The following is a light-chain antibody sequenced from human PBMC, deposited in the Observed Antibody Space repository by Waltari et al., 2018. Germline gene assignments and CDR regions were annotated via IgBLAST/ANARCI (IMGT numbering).Light chain of an antibody. V-gene: IGLV3-25*03. CDR3: QLADSTVTYV. CDR1: TLSKQY. J-gene: IGLJ1*01. CDR2: KDT. Sequence: SHELTQPPSVSVSPGQTATITCSGETLSKQYVYWYQHNPGQAPVLFIYKDTERPSGIPDRFSGSSSGTSVTLTISGVQAEDEADYYCQLADSTVTYVFGPGTKVIVL.